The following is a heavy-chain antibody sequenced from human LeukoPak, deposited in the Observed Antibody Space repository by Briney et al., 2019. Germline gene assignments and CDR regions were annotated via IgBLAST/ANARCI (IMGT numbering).Heavy chain of an antibody. CDR1: GGTFSSYA. J-gene: IGHJ4*02. Sequence: ASVKVSCKASGGTFSSYAISWVRQAPGQGLEWMGRIIPILGIANYAQKFQGRVTITADKSTSTAYMELSSLRSEDTAVYYCARDRVYCSGGSCYSGDYWGQGTLVTVSS. D-gene: IGHD2-15*01. CDR3: ARDRVYCSGGSCYSGDY. V-gene: IGHV1-69*04. CDR2: IIPILGIA.